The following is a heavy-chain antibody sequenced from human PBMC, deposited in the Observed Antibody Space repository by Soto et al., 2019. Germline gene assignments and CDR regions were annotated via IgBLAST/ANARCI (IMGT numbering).Heavy chain of an antibody. Sequence: DVQLLESGGALVQPGGSLRLSCEVSGFTFSTYAMSWVRQAPGKGLEWVSSMSGSGDRVDYADSVRGRFTISRDNSKNTLFLQMNNLRVEDTALYYCAKDLTVLSISYFDYWGQGTLVTVSS. CDR1: GFTFSTYA. D-gene: IGHD3-16*01. CDR2: MSGSGDRV. V-gene: IGHV3-23*01. CDR3: AKDLTVLSISYFDY. J-gene: IGHJ4*02.